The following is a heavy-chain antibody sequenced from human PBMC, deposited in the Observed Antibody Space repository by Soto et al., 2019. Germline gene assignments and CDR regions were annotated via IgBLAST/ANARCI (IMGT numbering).Heavy chain of an antibody. V-gene: IGHV3-66*01. CDR1: GFTVSNNY. Sequence: EVQLVESGGGLVQPGGSLRLSCAASGFTVSNNYMRWVRQAPGKGLDWVSLIYSGGSTYYADPVKGRCTISRDNYKNTLYLQMNNLRAEDTAVYYCARYYSDSRTLVYWGQGILVTVSS. CDR3: ARYYSDSRTLVY. D-gene: IGHD3-22*01. J-gene: IGHJ4*02. CDR2: IYSGGST.